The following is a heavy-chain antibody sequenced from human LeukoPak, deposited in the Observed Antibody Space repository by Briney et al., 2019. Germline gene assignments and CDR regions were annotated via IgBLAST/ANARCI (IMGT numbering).Heavy chain of an antibody. Sequence: GASVKVSCKASGYTFTSYGISWVRQAPGQGLEWMGWISAYNGNTNYAQKLQGRVTMTTDTSTSTAYMELRSLRSEDTAVYYCARGSGDTIFGVVSYGMDVWGQGTTVTVSS. J-gene: IGHJ6*02. D-gene: IGHD3-3*01. CDR2: ISAYNGNT. V-gene: IGHV1-18*04. CDR1: GYTFTSYG. CDR3: ARGSGDTIFGVVSYGMDV.